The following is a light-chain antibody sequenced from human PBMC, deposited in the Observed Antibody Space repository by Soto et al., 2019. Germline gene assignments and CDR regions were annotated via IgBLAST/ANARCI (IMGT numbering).Light chain of an antibody. CDR3: QQYNSYSRA. CDR1: QSIGTW. J-gene: IGKJ1*01. CDR2: DAS. V-gene: IGKV1-5*01. Sequence: DIQMTQSPSTLSASVGDRVTITCRASQSIGTWLAWYQHKPGRAPKLLIYDASTLEGGVPSRFSGSRSGTEFTFTISSLQPDDFATYYCQQYNSYSRAFGQGTMVEIK.